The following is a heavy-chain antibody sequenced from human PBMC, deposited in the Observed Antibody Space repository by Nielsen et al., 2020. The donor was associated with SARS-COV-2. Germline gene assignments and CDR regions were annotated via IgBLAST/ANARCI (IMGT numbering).Heavy chain of an antibody. CDR2: FYNSGIS. CDR1: GDSISSLY. CDR3: ATNDLWSDYYLY. D-gene: IGHD3-3*01. V-gene: IGHV4-59*11. J-gene: IGHJ4*02. Sequence: SETLSLTCTVSGDSISSLYWSWIRQPPGKGLEWIGYFYNSGISNYNPSLENRVTISGDTSKNQFSLQLKSVTAADTAVYYCATNDLWSDYYLYWGQGTLVTVSS.